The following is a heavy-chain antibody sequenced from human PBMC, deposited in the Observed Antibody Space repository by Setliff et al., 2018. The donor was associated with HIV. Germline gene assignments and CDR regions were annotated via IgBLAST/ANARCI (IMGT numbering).Heavy chain of an antibody. J-gene: IGHJ3*02. Sequence: GSLRLSCAASGFTFSSYAMTWVRQAPGKGLEWVSTIGAVGGPTHYAESAKGRFTISKDNSKNTLYLQMSSLRDEDTAVYYCAKVFVFGVDAFDIWGQGTMVTVSS. CDR2: IGAVGGPT. D-gene: IGHD3-10*02. CDR1: GFTFSSYA. V-gene: IGHV3-23*01. CDR3: AKVFVFGVDAFDI.